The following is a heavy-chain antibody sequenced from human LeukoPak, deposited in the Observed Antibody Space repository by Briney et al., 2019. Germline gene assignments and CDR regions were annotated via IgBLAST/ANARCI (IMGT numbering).Heavy chain of an antibody. CDR2: ISYDGSNK. CDR3: AKDLDSSGYYPSPIDY. Sequence: GRSLRLSCAASRFTFSSYGMHWVRQAPGKGLEWVAVISYDGSNKYYADSVKGRFTISRDNSKNTLYLQMNSLRAEDTAVYYCAKDLDSSGYYPSPIDYWGQGTLVTVSS. D-gene: IGHD3-22*01. CDR1: RFTFSSYG. V-gene: IGHV3-30*18. J-gene: IGHJ4*02.